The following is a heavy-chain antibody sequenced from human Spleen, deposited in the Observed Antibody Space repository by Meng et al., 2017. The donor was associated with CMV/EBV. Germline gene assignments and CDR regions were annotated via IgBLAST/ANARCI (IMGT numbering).Heavy chain of an antibody. CDR2: INGKSRSI. V-gene: IGHV3-20*04. Sequence: GESLKISCAASGFTFGDYGMGWVRQAPGKGLEWVSGINGKSRSIGYADSVKGRFSISRDNAKSSLYLQMNSLRAEDSALYFCVRGHTYGDYYFYGMDAWGQGTTVTVSS. J-gene: IGHJ6*02. CDR1: GFTFGDYG. CDR3: VRGHTYGDYYFYGMDA. D-gene: IGHD5-18*01.